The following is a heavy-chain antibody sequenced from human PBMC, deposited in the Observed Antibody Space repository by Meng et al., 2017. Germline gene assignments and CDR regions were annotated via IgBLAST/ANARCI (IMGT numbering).Heavy chain of an antibody. V-gene: IGHV1-3*01. J-gene: IGHJ4*02. D-gene: IGHD5-12*01. CDR2: INAGNGNT. CDR3: ARDRIVATTLGRGYYFDY. Sequence: QVQLVQSGAEVKKPGASVKVSCKASGYTSTSYAMHWVRQAPGQRLEWMGWINAGNGNTKYSQKFQGRVTITRDTSASTAYMELSSLRSEDTAVYYCARDRIVATTLGRGYYFDYWGQGTLVTVSS. CDR1: GYTSTSYA.